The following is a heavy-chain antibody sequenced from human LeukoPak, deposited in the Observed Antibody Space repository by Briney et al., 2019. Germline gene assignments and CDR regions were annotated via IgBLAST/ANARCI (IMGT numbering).Heavy chain of an antibody. CDR3: ARVKGSLVRGVYYYYGMDV. CDR2: INHSGST. CDR1: GGSFSGYY. J-gene: IGHJ6*04. Sequence: SETLSLTCAVYGGSFSGYYRSWIRQPPGKGLEWIGEINHSGSTNYNPSLKSRVTISVDTSKNQFSLKLSSVTAADTAVYYCARVKGSLVRGVYYYYGMDVWGKGTTVTVSS. D-gene: IGHD3-10*01. V-gene: IGHV4-34*01.